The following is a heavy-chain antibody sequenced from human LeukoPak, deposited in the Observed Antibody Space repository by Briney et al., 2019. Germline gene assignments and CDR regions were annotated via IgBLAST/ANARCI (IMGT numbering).Heavy chain of an antibody. V-gene: IGHV3-30*02. D-gene: IGHD3-10*01. Sequence: PGGSLRLSCAASGFTFSTYGMHWVRQAPGKGLEWVAVVRYDGSNKYYADFVKGRFTISRDNSKNTLYLQMNSLRGEDTAVYYCAQGSHYYGSGSHRRGHYFDYWGQGTLATVSS. CDR3: AQGSHYYGSGSHRRGHYFDY. CDR1: GFTFSTYG. J-gene: IGHJ4*02. CDR2: VRYDGSNK.